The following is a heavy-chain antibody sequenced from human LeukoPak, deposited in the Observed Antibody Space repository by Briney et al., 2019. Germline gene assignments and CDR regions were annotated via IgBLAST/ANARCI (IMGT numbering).Heavy chain of an antibody. J-gene: IGHJ3*02. D-gene: IGHD6-6*01. V-gene: IGHV1-18*01. CDR3: ARGVGQLGDDYDAFDI. CDR2: ISAYNGNT. CDR1: GYTFTSYG. Sequence: ASVKVSCKASGYTFTSYGISWVRQAPGQGLEWMGWISAYNGNTNYAQKLQGRVTMTTDTSTSTAYMELRSLRSDDTAVYYCARGVGQLGDDYDAFDIWGQGTMVTVSS.